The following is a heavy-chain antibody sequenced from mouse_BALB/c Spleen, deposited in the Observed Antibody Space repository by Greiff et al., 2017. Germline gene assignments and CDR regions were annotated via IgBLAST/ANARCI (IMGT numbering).Heavy chain of an antibody. CDR2: IYPGNSDT. Sequence: VQLQQSGTVLARPGASVKMSCKASGYTFTSYWMHWVKQRPGQGLEWIGAIYPGNSDTSYNQKFKGKAKLTAVTSTSTAYMELSSLTNEDSAVYYCTRAPIYYDYGDYAMDYWGQGTSVTVSS. V-gene: IGHV1-5*01. J-gene: IGHJ4*01. CDR1: GYTFTSYW. CDR3: TRAPIYYDYGDYAMDY. D-gene: IGHD2-4*01.